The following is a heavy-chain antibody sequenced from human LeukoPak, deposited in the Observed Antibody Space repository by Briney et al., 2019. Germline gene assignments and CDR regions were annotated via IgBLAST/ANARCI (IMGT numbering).Heavy chain of an antibody. CDR3: ARDAGYCSGGSCPPRQYYYYGMDV. D-gene: IGHD2-15*01. J-gene: IGHJ6*02. CDR2: IYYSGST. V-gene: IGHV4-59*01. CDR1: GGSISSYY. Sequence: SETLSLTCTVSGGSISSYYWSWNRQPPGKGLEWIGYIYYSGSTNYNPSLKSRVTISVDTSKNQFSLKLSSVTAADTAVYYCARDAGYCSGGSCPPRQYYYYGMDVWGQGTTVTVSS.